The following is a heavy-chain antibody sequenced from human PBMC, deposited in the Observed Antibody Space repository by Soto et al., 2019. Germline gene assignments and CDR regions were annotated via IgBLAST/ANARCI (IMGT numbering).Heavy chain of an antibody. CDR2: ISYDESNK. V-gene: IGHV3-30-3*01. CDR1: GFTFSSYA. CDR3: ARGGPFEGIFGVVTWGYFDY. Sequence: GGSLRLSCAASGFTFSSYAMHWVRQAPGKGLEWVAVISYDESNKYYADSVKGRFTISRDNSKNTLYLQMNSLRAEDTAVYYCARGGPFEGIFGVVTWGYFDYWGQGTLVTVSS. D-gene: IGHD3-3*01. J-gene: IGHJ4*02.